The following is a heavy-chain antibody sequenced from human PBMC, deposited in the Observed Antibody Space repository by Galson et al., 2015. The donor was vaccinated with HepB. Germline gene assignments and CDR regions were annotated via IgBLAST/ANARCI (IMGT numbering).Heavy chain of an antibody. CDR3: AKVGVATMTPFLY. CDR1: GFTFSSYA. J-gene: IGHJ4*02. V-gene: IGHV3-23*01. Sequence: SLRLSCAASGFTFSSYAMSWVRQAPGKGLEWVSAISGSGGSTYYADSVKGRFTISRDNSKNTLYLQMNSLRAEDTAVYYCAKVGVATMTPFLYWGQGTLVTVSS. CDR2: ISGSGGST. D-gene: IGHD5-12*01.